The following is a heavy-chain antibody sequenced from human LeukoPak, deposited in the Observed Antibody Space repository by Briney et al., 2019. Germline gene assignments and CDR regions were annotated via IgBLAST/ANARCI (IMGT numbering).Heavy chain of an antibody. D-gene: IGHD2-2*01. J-gene: IGHJ5*02. CDR2: IYYSGST. CDR1: GGSISSYY. V-gene: IGHV4-59*01. Sequence: SETLSLTCTVSGGSISSYYWSWSRQPPGRGLEWIGYIYYSGSTNYNPSLKSRVTISVDTSKNQFPLKLSSVTAADTAVYYCARLLGYCSSTSCLNWFDPWGQGTLVTVSS. CDR3: ARLLGYCSSTSCLNWFDP.